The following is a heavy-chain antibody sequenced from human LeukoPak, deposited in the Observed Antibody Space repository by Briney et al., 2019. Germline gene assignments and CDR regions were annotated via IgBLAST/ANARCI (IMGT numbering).Heavy chain of an antibody. CDR1: GYTFTGYY. D-gene: IGHD2-2*01. CDR3: ARDQRRCSSTSCYFSFDP. J-gene: IGHJ5*02. V-gene: IGHV1-2*02. CDR2: INPNSGGT. Sequence: VASVKVSCKASGYTFTGYYMHWVRQAPGQGLEWMGWINPNSGGTNYAQKLQGRVTMTTDTSTSTAYMELRSLRSDDTAVYYCARDQRRCSSTSCYFSFDPWGQGTLVTVSS.